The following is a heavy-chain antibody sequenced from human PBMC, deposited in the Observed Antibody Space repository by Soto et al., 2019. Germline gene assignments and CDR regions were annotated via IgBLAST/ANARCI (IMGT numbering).Heavy chain of an antibody. CDR3: ARDSRMTTVTTWDY. D-gene: IGHD4-4*01. CDR2: IIPILGIA. J-gene: IGHJ4*02. CDR1: GGTFSSYT. Sequence: QVQLVQSGAEVKKPGSSVKVSCKASGGTFSSYTISWVRQAPGQGLEWMGRIIPILGIANYAQKFQGRVTITADKXMSTAYMELSSLRSEDTAVYYCARDSRMTTVTTWDYWGQGTLVTVSS. V-gene: IGHV1-69*08.